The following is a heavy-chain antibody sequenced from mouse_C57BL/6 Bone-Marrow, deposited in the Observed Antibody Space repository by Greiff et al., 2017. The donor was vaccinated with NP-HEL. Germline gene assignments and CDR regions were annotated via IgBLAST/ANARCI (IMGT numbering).Heavy chain of an antibody. Sequence: VKLVESGPGLVAPSQSLSITCTASGFSLTSYAISWVRQPPGKGLEWLGVIWTGGGTTYNSALKYSLSISKENSKIQVFLKMNNLQTDDTARYYCASLSPFFFAYWGQGTLVTVSA. J-gene: IGHJ3*01. CDR1: GFSLTSYA. CDR3: ASLSPFFFAY. V-gene: IGHV2-9-1*01. CDR2: IWTGGGT.